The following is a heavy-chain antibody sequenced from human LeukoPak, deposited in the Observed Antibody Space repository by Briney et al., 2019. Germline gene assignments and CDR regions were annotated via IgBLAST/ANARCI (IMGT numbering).Heavy chain of an antibody. V-gene: IGHV3-23*01. CDR1: GFTFSNAW. CDR3: AKDRAYGGNGIAY. D-gene: IGHD4-23*01. Sequence: GGSLRLSCAASGFTFSNAWMSWVRQAPGKGLEWVSSISGSGGSTYYADSVKGRFTISRDNSKNTLYLQMNSLRVEDTAVYYCAKDRAYGGNGIAYWGQGTLVTVSS. J-gene: IGHJ4*02. CDR2: ISGSGGST.